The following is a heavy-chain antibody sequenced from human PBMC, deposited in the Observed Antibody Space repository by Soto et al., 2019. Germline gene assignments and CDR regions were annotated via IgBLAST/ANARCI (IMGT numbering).Heavy chain of an antibody. CDR2: FDPEDGET. V-gene: IGHV1-24*01. J-gene: IGHJ4*02. D-gene: IGHD6-19*01. CDR3: ATEKIAVAGTFFDY. CDR1: GYTLTELS. Sequence: ASVKVSCKVSGYTLTELSMHWVRQAPGKGLEWMGGFDPEDGETIYAQKFQGRVTMTEDTPTDTAYMELSSLRSEDTAVYYCATEKIAVAGTFFDYWGQGTLVTVSS.